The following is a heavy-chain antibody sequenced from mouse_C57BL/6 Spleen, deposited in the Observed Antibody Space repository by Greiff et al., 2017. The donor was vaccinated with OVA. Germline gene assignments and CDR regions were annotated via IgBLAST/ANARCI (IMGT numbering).Heavy chain of an antibody. D-gene: IGHD2-1*01. J-gene: IGHJ1*03. CDR3: ALNYGNFLYFDV. CDR2: INPNNGGT. CDR1: GYTFTDYY. V-gene: IGHV1-26*01. Sequence: VQLQQSGPELVKPGASVKISCKASGYTFTDYYMNWVKQSHGQSLEWIGDINPNNGGTSYNQKFKGKATLTVDKSSSTAYMELRSLTSEDSAVYYCALNYGNFLYFDVWGTGTTVTVSS.